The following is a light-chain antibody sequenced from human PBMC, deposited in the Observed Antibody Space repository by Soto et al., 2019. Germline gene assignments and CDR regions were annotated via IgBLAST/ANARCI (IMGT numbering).Light chain of an antibody. V-gene: IGKV3-15*01. CDR1: QSVSSS. CDR2: SAS. CDR3: QQYINGYT. Sequence: EVVMTQSPATLSVFPGERVTLSCRASQSVSSSLAWYQQKPGQAPRLLIYSASTRATGIPARFSGSGSGTEFTLTISRLESEDFAVYYCQQYINGYTFGQGTKLEIK. J-gene: IGKJ2*01.